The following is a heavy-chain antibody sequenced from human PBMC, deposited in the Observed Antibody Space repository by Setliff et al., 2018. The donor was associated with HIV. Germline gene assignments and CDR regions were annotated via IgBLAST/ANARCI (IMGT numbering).Heavy chain of an antibody. Sequence: GASVKVSCKASGYTFSSYAMHWVRQAPGQRLEWMGWINAGNGSTKYSQKFQGRVTITRDTSASTAHMELSSLRSEDTAVYYCARDSTRWELPYYYMDVWGKGTTVTVS. CDR1: GYTFSSYA. CDR3: ARDSTRWELPYYYMDV. D-gene: IGHD2-15*01. J-gene: IGHJ6*03. CDR2: INAGNGST. V-gene: IGHV1-3*01.